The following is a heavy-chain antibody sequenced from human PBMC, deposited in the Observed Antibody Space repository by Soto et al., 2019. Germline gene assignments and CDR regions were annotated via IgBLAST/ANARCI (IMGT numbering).Heavy chain of an antibody. CDR2: INAGNGNT. J-gene: IGHJ4*02. D-gene: IGHD3-10*01. CDR3: ATSIRFAADY. CDR1: GYTFTSYA. Sequence: QVQLVQSGAEVKKPGASVKVSCKASGYTFTSYAMHWVRQAPGQRLEWMGWINAGNGNTKYSKNFQGRVTITRDTSASTSYMELSSLRSEDTAVYYSATSIRFAADYWGPGTLVTVSS. V-gene: IGHV1-3*01.